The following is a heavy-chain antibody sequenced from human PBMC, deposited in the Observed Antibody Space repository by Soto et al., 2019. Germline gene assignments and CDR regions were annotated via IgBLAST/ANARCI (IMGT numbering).Heavy chain of an antibody. D-gene: IGHD3-3*01. V-gene: IGHV3-13*01. CDR3: ARVNYDFWSGYHSPGAFDI. J-gene: IGHJ3*02. CDR1: GFTFSSYD. Sequence: VQLVESGGGLVQPGGSLRLSCAASGFTFSSYDMHWVRQATGKGLEWVSAIGTAGDTYYPGSVKGRFTISRENAKNSLYLQMNSLRAGDTAVYYCARVNYDFWSGYHSPGAFDIWGQGTMVTVSS. CDR2: IGTAGDT.